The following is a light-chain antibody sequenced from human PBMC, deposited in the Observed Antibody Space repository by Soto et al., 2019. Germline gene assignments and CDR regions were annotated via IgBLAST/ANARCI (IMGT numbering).Light chain of an antibody. CDR1: SSDVGGYDY. CDR2: EVT. Sequence: QSALTQPASVSGSPGQSITISCTGTSSDVGGYDYVSWYQQYPGKAPKLIIYEVTNRPSGVSNRFSGSKSGNTASLTISGLRAEDEADYYCSSFRSSSTLPYVFGTGTKSPS. J-gene: IGLJ1*01. V-gene: IGLV2-14*01. CDR3: SSFRSSSTLPYV.